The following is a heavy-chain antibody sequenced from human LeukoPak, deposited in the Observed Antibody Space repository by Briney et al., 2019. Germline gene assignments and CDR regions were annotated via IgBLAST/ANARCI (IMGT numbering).Heavy chain of an antibody. CDR2: ISSSGSSI. Sequence: SGGSLRLSCAASGFTSSDYYMSWLRQAPGKGLEWVSYISSSGSSIYYADSVKGRFTISRDNAKNSLYLQMNSLRAEDTAVYYCASHLTQRQQWLFTFDYWGQGTLVTVSS. J-gene: IGHJ4*02. CDR3: ASHLTQRQQWLFTFDY. V-gene: IGHV3-11*04. D-gene: IGHD6-19*01. CDR1: GFTSSDYY.